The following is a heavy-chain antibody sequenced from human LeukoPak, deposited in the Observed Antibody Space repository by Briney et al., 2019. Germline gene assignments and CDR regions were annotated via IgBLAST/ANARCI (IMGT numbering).Heavy chain of an antibody. V-gene: IGHV1-46*01. J-gene: IGHJ5*02. CDR2: INPSGGST. CDR1: GYTFTSYY. Sequence: ASVKVSCKASGYTFTSYYMHWVRQAPGQGLEWMGIINPSGGSTSYAQKFQGRVTMTRDTSTSTVYMELSSLRSEDTAVYYCARAKVVVVPAAMGPRNWFDPWGQGTPVTVSS. CDR3: ARAKVVVVPAAMGPRNWFDP. D-gene: IGHD2-2*01.